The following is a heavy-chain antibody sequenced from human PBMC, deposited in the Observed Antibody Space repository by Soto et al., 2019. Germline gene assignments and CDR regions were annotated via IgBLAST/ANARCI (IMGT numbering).Heavy chain of an antibody. D-gene: IGHD2-15*01. J-gene: IGHJ3*02. CDR1: GGTFSSYT. V-gene: IGHV1-69*02. Sequence: QVQLVQSGAEVKKPGSSMKVSCKASGGTFSSYTFSWVRQAPGQGLEWMGRIIPILDITNFAQKFQGRVTLTADESTSTAYMEMTSLKSEDTAVYYCATPLAADEGLEIWGQGTMVTVSS. CDR3: ATPLAADEGLEI. CDR2: IIPILDIT.